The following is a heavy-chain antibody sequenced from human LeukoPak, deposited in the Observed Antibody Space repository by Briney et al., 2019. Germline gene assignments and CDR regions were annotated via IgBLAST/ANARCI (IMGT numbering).Heavy chain of an antibody. J-gene: IGHJ4*02. CDR2: IKQDGSEK. Sequence: PGGSLRLSCAASGFTFSIYWMSWVRQAPGKGLEWVANIKQDGSEKYHVDSVKGRFTISRDNANNSLYLQMNSLRAEDTAVYYCARGGDYLDFWGQGTLVTVSS. CDR3: ARGGDYLDF. V-gene: IGHV3-7*05. CDR1: GFTFSIYW.